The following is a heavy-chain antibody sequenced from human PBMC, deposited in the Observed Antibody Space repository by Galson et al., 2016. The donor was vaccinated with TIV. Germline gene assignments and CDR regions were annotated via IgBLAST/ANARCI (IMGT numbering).Heavy chain of an antibody. J-gene: IGHJ4*02. V-gene: IGHV3-30*03. Sequence: SLRLSCAASGFTFSNYGMHWVRQAPGKGLEWVAVLSYDERNKKYADSVKGRFTISRDNAKNSLYLQMSSLRAEDTGVYYCARDGGNAWEYDCWGQGTLVTVSP. CDR2: LSYDERNK. D-gene: IGHD1-26*01. CDR1: GFTFSNYG. CDR3: ARDGGNAWEYDC.